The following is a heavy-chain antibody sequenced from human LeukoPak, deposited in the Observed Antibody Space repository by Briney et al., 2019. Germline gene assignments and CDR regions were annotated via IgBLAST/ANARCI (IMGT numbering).Heavy chain of an antibody. V-gene: IGHV3-21*01. Sequence: GGSLRLSFAASGFTFSSYSMNWVRQAPGKGLEWVSSISSSSSYIYYADSVKGRFTISRDNSKNTLYLQMYSLRPEDTAVYYCVKDLRSASYSLDFWGQGTLVTVSS. J-gene: IGHJ4*02. CDR3: VKDLRSASYSLDF. D-gene: IGHD2-15*01. CDR2: ISSSSSYI. CDR1: GFTFSSYS.